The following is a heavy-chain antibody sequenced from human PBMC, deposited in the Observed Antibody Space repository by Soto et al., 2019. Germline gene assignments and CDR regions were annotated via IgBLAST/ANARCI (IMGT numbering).Heavy chain of an antibody. Sequence: SETLSLTCAVSGGSISSGGYSWSWIRQPPGKGLEWIGYIYHSGSTYYNPSLKSRVTISVDRSKNQFSLKLSSVTAADTAVYYCARVRGSSNWFDPWGQGTLVTVSS. V-gene: IGHV4-30-2*01. CDR2: IYHSGST. CDR3: ARVRGSSNWFDP. J-gene: IGHJ5*02. D-gene: IGHD2-15*01. CDR1: GGSISSGGYS.